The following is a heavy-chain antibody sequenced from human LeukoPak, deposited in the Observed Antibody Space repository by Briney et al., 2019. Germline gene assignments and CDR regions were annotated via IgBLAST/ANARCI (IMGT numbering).Heavy chain of an antibody. V-gene: IGHV4-39*07. J-gene: IGHJ4*02. D-gene: IGHD5-24*01. Sequence: SETLSLTCNVSGGSFISTSYFWGWVRQPPGKGLEWIGNIYYSGSTYYNPSLKSRVTISVDTSKNQFSLKLSSVTAADTAVHYCARVEMATIPDYWGQGTLVTVSS. CDR2: IYYSGST. CDR3: ARVEMATIPDY. CDR1: GGSFISTSYF.